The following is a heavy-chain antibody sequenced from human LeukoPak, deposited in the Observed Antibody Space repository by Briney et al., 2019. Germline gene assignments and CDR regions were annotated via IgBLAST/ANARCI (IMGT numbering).Heavy chain of an antibody. Sequence: GGSLRLSCAASGFTFSSYAMSWVRQAPGKGLEWVSAISGSGGSTYYADSVKGRFTISRDNAKNSLYLQMSSLTAEDTAIYYCARDHAYRADYWGQGTLVTVSS. V-gene: IGHV3-23*01. CDR2: ISGSGGST. CDR1: GFTFSSYA. CDR3: ARDHAYRADY. D-gene: IGHD2-2*01. J-gene: IGHJ4*02.